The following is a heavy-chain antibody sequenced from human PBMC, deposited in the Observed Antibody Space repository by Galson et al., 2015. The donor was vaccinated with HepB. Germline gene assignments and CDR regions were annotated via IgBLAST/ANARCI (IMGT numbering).Heavy chain of an antibody. Sequence: SLRLSCAASGFTFSSYGMHWVRQAPGKGLEWVAVIWYDGSNKYYADSVKGRFTISRDNSKNTLYLQMNSLRAEDTAVYYCARQNLPGAFDIWGQGTMVTVSS. CDR2: IWYDGSNK. V-gene: IGHV3-33*01. J-gene: IGHJ3*02. D-gene: IGHD1-14*01. CDR3: ARQNLPGAFDI. CDR1: GFTFSSYG.